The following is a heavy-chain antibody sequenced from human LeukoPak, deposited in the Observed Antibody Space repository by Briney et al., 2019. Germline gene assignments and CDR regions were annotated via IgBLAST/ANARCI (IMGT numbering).Heavy chain of an antibody. CDR2: INWNGGST. Sequence: GGSLRLSCAASGFTFDDYGMSWVRQAPGKGLEWGSGINWNGGSTGYADSVKGRFTISRDNAKNSLYMQMNSLRAEDTALYYCARDPILIVGATKVGYFDYWGQGTLVTVSS. D-gene: IGHD1-26*01. CDR1: GFTFDDYG. V-gene: IGHV3-20*04. J-gene: IGHJ4*02. CDR3: ARDPILIVGATKVGYFDY.